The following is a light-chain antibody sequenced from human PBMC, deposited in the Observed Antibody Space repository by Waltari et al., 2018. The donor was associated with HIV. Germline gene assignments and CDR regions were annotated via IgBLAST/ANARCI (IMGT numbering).Light chain of an antibody. CDR3: QSYDSSNQLV. V-gene: IGLV6-57*01. J-gene: IGLJ3*02. CDR2: EDN. CDR1: SGSNASNF. Sequence: NLTLAQPHSVSASLGKTLTMSCTRSSGSNASNFVQGSRQRPDSSPAIVISEDNQRPSGFPDRFSVSIDSSSNSASLTVSGLKTEDEADYYCQSYDSSNQLVFGGGTKLTVL.